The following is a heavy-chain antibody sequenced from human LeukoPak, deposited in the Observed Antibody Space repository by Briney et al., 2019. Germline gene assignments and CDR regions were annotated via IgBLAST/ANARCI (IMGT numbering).Heavy chain of an antibody. D-gene: IGHD2-21*01. CDR2: ISNSGETT. Sequence: GGSLRLSCAASGFTYTNYAMSWVRQAPGKGLDFVSSISNSGETTNYADSVKGRFTISRDNSKNTLYLQMNSLRAEDTAVYYCARGLWWSKYYFDYWGQGTLVTVSS. J-gene: IGHJ4*02. CDR3: ARGLWWSKYYFDY. V-gene: IGHV3-23*01. CDR1: GFTYTNYA.